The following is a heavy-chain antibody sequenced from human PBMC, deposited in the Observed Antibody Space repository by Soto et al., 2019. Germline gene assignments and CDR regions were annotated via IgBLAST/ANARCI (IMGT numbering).Heavy chain of an antibody. CDR3: AIYLRFLEWLPQLDY. CDR2: INPSGGST. V-gene: IGHV1-46*01. J-gene: IGHJ4*02. D-gene: IGHD3-3*01. Sequence: QVQLVQSGAEVKKPGASVKVSCKASGYTFTNYYMHWVRQAPGQGLEWMGIINPSGGSTSYAQKFQGRVTMTRDTSTSTVYMELSSLRSEDTAVYYCAIYLRFLEWLPQLDYWGQGTLVTVSS. CDR1: GYTFTNYY.